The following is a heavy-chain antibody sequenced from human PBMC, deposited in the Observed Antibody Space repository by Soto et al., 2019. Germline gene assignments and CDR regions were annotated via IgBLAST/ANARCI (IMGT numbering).Heavy chain of an antibody. J-gene: IGHJ4*02. V-gene: IGHV1-69*02. D-gene: IGHD4-17*01. Sequence: QVQLVQSGAEVKKPGSSVKVSCKASGGTFSSYTISWVRQAPGQGLEWMGRIIPILGIANYAQKFQGRVTITADKTTSTAYMELSSLRPEDTAVYYCARHDYGDTNLDYWGQGTLVTLAS. CDR1: GGTFSSYT. CDR3: ARHDYGDTNLDY. CDR2: IIPILGIA.